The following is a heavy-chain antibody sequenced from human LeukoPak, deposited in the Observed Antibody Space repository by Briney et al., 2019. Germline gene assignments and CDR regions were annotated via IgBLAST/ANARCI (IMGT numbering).Heavy chain of an antibody. V-gene: IGHV4-59*08. CDR1: VGSISDNY. Sequence: SETLSLTCTVSVGSISDNYSSWIRHPPGKGREWIGYAYYSGHTNYNTSLKSRVTMSLDTSKSQFSLRLSSVTAADTAVYFCARHPFATPFDYWGPGTLVTVSS. D-gene: IGHD2-15*01. J-gene: IGHJ4*02. CDR3: ARHPFATPFDY. CDR2: AYYSGHT.